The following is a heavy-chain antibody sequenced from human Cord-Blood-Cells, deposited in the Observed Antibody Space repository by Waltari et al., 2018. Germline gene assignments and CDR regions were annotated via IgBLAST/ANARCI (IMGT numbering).Heavy chain of an antibody. CDR1: GGSFSGYY. CDR3: ARLPYREEAFDI. D-gene: IGHD4-4*01. J-gene: IGHJ3*02. V-gene: IGHV4-34*01. Sequence: QVQLQQWGAGLLTPSETLSLTCAVYGGSFSGYYWSWIRQPPGKGLEWIGEINHSGSTNYNPSLKSRVTISVDTSKNQFSLKLSSVTAADTAVYYCARLPYREEAFDIWGQGTMVTVSS. CDR2: INHSGST.